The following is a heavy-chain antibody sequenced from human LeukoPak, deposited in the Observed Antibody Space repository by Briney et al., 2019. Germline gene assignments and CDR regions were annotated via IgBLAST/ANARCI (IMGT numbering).Heavy chain of an antibody. CDR3: ARDRTQWELLLAPFDY. D-gene: IGHD1-26*01. Sequence: GGSLRLSCAASGFTFDDYAMHWVRQAPGKGLEWVSGISWNSGSIGYADSVKGRFTISRDNAKNSLYLQMNTLRVEDTAVYYCARDRTQWELLLAPFDYWGQGTLVTVSS. CDR2: ISWNSGSI. CDR1: GFTFDDYA. J-gene: IGHJ4*02. V-gene: IGHV3-9*01.